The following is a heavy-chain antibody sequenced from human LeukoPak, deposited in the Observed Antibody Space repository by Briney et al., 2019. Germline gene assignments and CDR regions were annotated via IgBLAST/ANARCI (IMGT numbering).Heavy chain of an antibody. J-gene: IGHJ3*02. CDR1: GYTFTSYD. Sequence: GASVKVSCKASGYTFTSYDINWVRQATGQGLEWMGWMNPNSGNTGYAQKFQGRVTMTRNTSISTAYMELSSLRSEDTAVYYCARVIVRRFLEWPYDAFDIWGQGTMVTVSS. CDR2: MNPNSGNT. CDR3: ARVIVRRFLEWPYDAFDI. D-gene: IGHD3-3*01. V-gene: IGHV1-8*01.